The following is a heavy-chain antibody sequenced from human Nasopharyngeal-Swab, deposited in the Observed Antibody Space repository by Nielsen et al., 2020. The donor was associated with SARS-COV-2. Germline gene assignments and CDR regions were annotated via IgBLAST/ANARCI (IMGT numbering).Heavy chain of an antibody. V-gene: IGHV4-61*07. D-gene: IGHD4-17*01. Sequence: WIRQPPGKGLEWIGYIYYSGSTNYNPSLKSRVTISVDTSKNQFSLKLSSVTAADTAVYYCASHDYGVNGEYYYMDVWGKGTTVTSP. CDR3: ASHDYGVNGEYYYMDV. CDR2: IYYSGST. J-gene: IGHJ6*03.